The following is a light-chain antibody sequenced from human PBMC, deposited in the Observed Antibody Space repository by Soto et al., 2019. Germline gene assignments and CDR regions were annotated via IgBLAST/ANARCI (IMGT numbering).Light chain of an antibody. J-gene: IGLJ2*01. CDR2: EDS. CDR1: HSDVGSYNL. V-gene: IGLV2-23*01. Sequence: QSALTQPASVSGSPGQSITISCTGTHSDVGSYNLVSWYQQHPGRAPKLIIYEDSKRPSGVSIRFSGSKSGYTASLTISGLEAEDEADYYCCSYAGSFSVIFGGGTKVTVL. CDR3: CSYAGSFSVI.